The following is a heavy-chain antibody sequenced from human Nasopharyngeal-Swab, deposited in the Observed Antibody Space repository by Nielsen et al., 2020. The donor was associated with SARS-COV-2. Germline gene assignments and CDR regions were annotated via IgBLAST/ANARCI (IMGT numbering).Heavy chain of an antibody. CDR3: ARGGVAGTGYGMDV. CDR2: INTNTGNP. D-gene: IGHD6-19*01. V-gene: IGHV7-4-1*02. J-gene: IGHJ6*02. Sequence: ARQASGQGLEWMGWINTNTGNPTYAQGFTGRFVFSLDTSVSTAYLQISSLKAEDTAVYYCARGGVAGTGYGMDVWGQGTTVTVSS.